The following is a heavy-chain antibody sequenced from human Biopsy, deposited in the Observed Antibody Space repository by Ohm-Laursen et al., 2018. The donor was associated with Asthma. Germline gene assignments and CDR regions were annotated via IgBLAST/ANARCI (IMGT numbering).Heavy chain of an antibody. J-gene: IGHJ4*02. CDR1: GGTFNTYV. D-gene: IGHD2-2*01. CDR2: INCVFGTT. V-gene: IGHV1-69*01. Sequence: SSVKVSCKSLGGTFNTYVIGWVRQAPGQGLEWMGGINCVFGTTTYPQKFQDRVMITADDSTSTVYMELSSLRSEDTAVYYCARKAGSCISRTCYSLDFWGQGTLVTVSS. CDR3: ARKAGSCISRTCYSLDF.